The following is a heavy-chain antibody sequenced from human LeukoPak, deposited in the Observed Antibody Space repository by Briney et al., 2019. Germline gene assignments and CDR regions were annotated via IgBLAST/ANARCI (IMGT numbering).Heavy chain of an antibody. V-gene: IGHV4-30-4*01. CDR2: IYYSGST. D-gene: IGHD3-22*01. Sequence: SQTLSLTCAVSGGSMSSGDYYWSRIRQPPGKGLEWIGYIYYSGSTYYNPSLKSRVTISVDTSKNQFSLKLSSVTAADTAVYYVARVGDYYDSSGYYLFDYWGQATLVTVSS. CDR3: ARVGDYYDSSGYYLFDY. J-gene: IGHJ4*02. CDR1: GGSMSSGDYY.